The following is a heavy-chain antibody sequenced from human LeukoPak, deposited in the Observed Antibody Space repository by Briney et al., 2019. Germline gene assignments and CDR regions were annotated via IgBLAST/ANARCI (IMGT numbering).Heavy chain of an antibody. CDR2: IYYSGST. Sequence: RASETLSLTCTVSGGSISSSSYYWGWIRQPPGKGLEWIGSIYYSGSTYYNPSLKSRVTISLDTSKNQFSLRLNSVAAADTAMYYCARGVGSRSAEYFQHWGQGTLVTVSS. V-gene: IGHV4-39*07. D-gene: IGHD3-16*01. CDR1: GGSISSSSYY. J-gene: IGHJ1*01. CDR3: ARGVGSRSAEYFQH.